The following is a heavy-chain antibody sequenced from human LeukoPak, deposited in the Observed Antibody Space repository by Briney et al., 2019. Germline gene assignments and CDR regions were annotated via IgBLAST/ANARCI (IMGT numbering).Heavy chain of an antibody. J-gene: IGHJ4*02. CDR1: GGSMTSYY. Sequence: PSETLSLTCSVSGGSMTSYYWTWIRQPPGKGLEWIGYIFHSGSSNYNPSLKSRVTISLDTSKNQFSLRLNSVTAADTAVYYCARTVRDTSAYQPVYWGQGTLVTVSS. V-gene: IGHV4-59*08. CDR2: IFHSGSS. CDR3: ARTVRDTSAYQPVY. D-gene: IGHD3-22*01.